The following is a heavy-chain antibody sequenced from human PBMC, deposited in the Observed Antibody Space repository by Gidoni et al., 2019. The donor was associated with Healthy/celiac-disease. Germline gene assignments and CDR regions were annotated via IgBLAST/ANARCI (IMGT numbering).Heavy chain of an antibody. D-gene: IGHD6-6*01. V-gene: IGHV1-2*02. J-gene: IGHJ4*02. CDR1: GYTFTGYY. CDR3: ATLPYSSSSDPFDY. Sequence: QVQLVQSGAEVKKPGASVKVSCKASGYTFTGYYLHGVRQAPGQGLEWMGWINPNSGGTNYAQKFQGRVTMTRDTSISTAYMELSRLRSDDTAVYYCATLPYSSSSDPFDYWGQGTLVTVSS. CDR2: INPNSGGT.